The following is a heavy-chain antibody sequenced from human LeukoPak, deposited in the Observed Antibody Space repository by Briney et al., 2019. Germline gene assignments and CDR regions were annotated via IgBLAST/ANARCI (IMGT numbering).Heavy chain of an antibody. D-gene: IGHD5-12*01. CDR3: ARDLGYSGYDY. Sequence: ASVKVSCKTSGYTFTGYYMHWVRQAPGQRLEWMGWINPNSGDTNYAQKFQGRVTMTRDTSISTANMELSRLRSDDTAVYYCARDLGYSGYDYWGQGTLVTVSS. CDR1: GYTFTGYY. CDR2: INPNSGDT. V-gene: IGHV1-2*02. J-gene: IGHJ4*02.